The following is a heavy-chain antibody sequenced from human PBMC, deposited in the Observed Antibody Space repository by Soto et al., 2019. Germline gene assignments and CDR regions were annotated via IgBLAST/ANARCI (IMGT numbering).Heavy chain of an antibody. J-gene: IGHJ6*02. D-gene: IGHD2-8*01. CDR3: AKNGQPPYYYYGMDV. Sequence: QGQLVQSGPEVKKPGASVKVSCKASGYTFSRYGISWVRQAPGQGLEWMGWVSGYNGDTKYAQKVQGRVTMTVDTSTYTDCMELRSLTSDDTAKYYCAKNGQPPYYYYGMDVWGQGTTVTVSS. CDR1: GYTFSRYG. V-gene: IGHV1-18*01. CDR2: VSGYNGDT.